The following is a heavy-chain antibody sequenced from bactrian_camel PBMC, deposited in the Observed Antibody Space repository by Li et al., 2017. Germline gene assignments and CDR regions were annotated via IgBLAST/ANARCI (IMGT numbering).Heavy chain of an antibody. D-gene: IGHD7*01. J-gene: IGHJ4*01. CDR1: GLTYGSYC. CDR2: IDRDGIT. V-gene: IGHV3S55*01. CDR3: VADPSVFPVCRIGVMRMDY. Sequence: HVQLVESGGGSVQAGGSLRLSCTDSGLTYGSYCLGWFRQAPGKQREGVAGIDRDGITSYADSVKGRSTISQDNAKNTLYLQMNSLKPEDTAMYYCVADPSVFPVCRIGVMRMDYRGQGTQVTVS.